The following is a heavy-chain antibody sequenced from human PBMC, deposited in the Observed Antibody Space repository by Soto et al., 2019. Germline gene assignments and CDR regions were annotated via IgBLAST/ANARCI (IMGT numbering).Heavy chain of an antibody. CDR3: ARQGPSRPFDY. J-gene: IGHJ4*02. CDR2: VYYDGNT. CDR1: GASFRPYF. D-gene: IGHD2-2*01. Sequence: SETLSLTCAVSGASFRPYFWSWIRQSPAMGLEWVGYVYYDGNTKYNPSLKSRVTISIDTSKKQFSLSLVSVTAADTAVYYCARQGPSRPFDYWGEGVRVTVSS. V-gene: IGHV4-59*08.